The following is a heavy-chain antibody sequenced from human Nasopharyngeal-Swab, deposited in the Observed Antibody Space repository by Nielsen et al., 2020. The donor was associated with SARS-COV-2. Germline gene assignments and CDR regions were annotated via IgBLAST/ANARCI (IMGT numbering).Heavy chain of an antibody. Sequence: SETLSLTCTVSGGSISSYYWSWIRQPPGKGLEWIGYIYYSGSTNYNPSLKSRVTISVDTSKNQFPLKLSSVTAADTAVYYCASSGVLWELLLDYWGQGTLVTVSS. D-gene: IGHD1-26*01. CDR1: GGSISSYY. J-gene: IGHJ4*02. CDR3: ASSGVLWELLLDY. CDR2: IYYSGST. V-gene: IGHV4-59*01.